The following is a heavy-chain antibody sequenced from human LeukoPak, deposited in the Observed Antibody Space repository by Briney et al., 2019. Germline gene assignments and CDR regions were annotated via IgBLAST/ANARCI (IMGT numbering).Heavy chain of an antibody. D-gene: IGHD3-22*01. J-gene: IGHJ4*02. CDR3: ARDWTTRRVVTQLDY. Sequence: ASVKVSCKASGYTFTGYYMHWVRQAPGQGLEWMGCINPNSGGTNYAQKFQGRVTMTRDTSISTAYMELSRLRSDDTAVYYCARDWTTRRVVTQLDYWGQGTLVTVSS. CDR1: GYTFTGYY. CDR2: INPNSGGT. V-gene: IGHV1-2*02.